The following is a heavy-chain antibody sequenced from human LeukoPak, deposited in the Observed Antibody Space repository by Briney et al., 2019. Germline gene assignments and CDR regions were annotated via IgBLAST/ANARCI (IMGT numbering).Heavy chain of an antibody. Sequence: GESLKISCKGSGYSFTSYWIGWVRQMPGKGLEWIGIIYPGDSDTSSSPSFQGQVTISADKSISTAYLQWSSLKASDTAMYYCARQKGGGGYSCGYAFDYWGQGTLVTVSS. CDR2: IYPGDSDT. CDR1: GYSFTSYW. V-gene: IGHV5-51*01. CDR3: ARQKGGGGYSCGYAFDY. D-gene: IGHD5-18*01. J-gene: IGHJ4*02.